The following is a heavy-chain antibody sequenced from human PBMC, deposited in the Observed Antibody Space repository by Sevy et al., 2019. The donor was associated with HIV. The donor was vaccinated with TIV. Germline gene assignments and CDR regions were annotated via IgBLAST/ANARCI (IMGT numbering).Heavy chain of an antibody. J-gene: IGHJ4*02. CDR3: ARAYCSSTSCSPYFDY. CDR1: GFTFSSYS. Sequence: GGSLRLSCAASGFTFSSYSMNWVRQAPGKGLEWVSSISSSSSYIYYADSVKGRFTISRDNAKNSLYLQMNSLRAEDTAVYYCARAYCSSTSCSPYFDYWGQGTLVTVSS. CDR2: ISSSSSYI. V-gene: IGHV3-21*01. D-gene: IGHD2-2*01.